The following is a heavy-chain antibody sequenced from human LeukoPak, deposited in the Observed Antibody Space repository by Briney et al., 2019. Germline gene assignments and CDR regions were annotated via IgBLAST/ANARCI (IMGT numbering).Heavy chain of an antibody. J-gene: IGHJ5*02. CDR2: ISAYNGNT. V-gene: IGHV1-18*01. CDR3: ARGATPSSSVTNWFDP. D-gene: IGHD2-8*01. Sequence: GASVKVSCKASGYTFTSYGISWVRQAPGQGLEWMGWISAYNGNTNYAQKLQGRVTMTTDTSTSTAYMELRSLRSDDTAVYYCARGATPSSSVTNWFDPWGQGTLVTVSS. CDR1: GYTFTSYG.